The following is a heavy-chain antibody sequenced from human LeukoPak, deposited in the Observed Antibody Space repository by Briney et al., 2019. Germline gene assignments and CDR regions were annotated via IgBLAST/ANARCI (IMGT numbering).Heavy chain of an antibody. CDR3: ARSGGSGSYYKE. CDR1: GYTFTGYY. J-gene: IGHJ4*02. Sequence: ASVKVSCKASGYTFTGYYMHWVRQAPGQGLEWMGWTTPNGGTRYAQKFQGRVTMTRDTSISTAYMELSNLISDDTAVYYCARSGGSGSYYKEWGQGTLVTVSS. D-gene: IGHD3-10*01. V-gene: IGHV1-2*02. CDR2: TTPNGGT.